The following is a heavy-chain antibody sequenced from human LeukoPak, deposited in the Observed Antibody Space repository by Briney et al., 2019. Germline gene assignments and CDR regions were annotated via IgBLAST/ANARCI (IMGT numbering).Heavy chain of an antibody. CDR1: GFTFSNYA. CDR3: ARDRDSSGYYLDY. J-gene: IGHJ4*02. Sequence: GGSLRLSCAASGFTFSNYAMHWVRQAPGKGLEWVALVSFDATDTYYTDSLKGRFAISRDNSKNTLYLQMNSLRAEDTAVYYCARDRDSSGYYLDYWGQGTLVTVSS. V-gene: IGHV3-30*09. CDR2: VSFDATDT. D-gene: IGHD3-22*01.